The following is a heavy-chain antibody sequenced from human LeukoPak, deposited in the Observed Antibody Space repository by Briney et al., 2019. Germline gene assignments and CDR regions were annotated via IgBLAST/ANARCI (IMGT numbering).Heavy chain of an antibody. CDR2: INPNSGAT. J-gene: IGHJ3*01. V-gene: IGHV1-2*02. CDR1: GYTLTTYY. Sequence: ASVKVSCKASGYTLTTYYIHWVRQAPGQGLEWMGWINPNSGATNNAQRFQGRVTMTRDTSISTAYMELSRLRSDDTAVYYCARTYCGGDCYLNDAFDVWGQGTMVTVSS. CDR3: ARTYCGGDCYLNDAFDV. D-gene: IGHD2-21*01.